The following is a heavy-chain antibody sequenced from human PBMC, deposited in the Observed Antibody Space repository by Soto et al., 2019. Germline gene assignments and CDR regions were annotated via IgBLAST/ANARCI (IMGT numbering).Heavy chain of an antibody. CDR1: GASMSGNY. V-gene: IGHV4-59*01. CDR2: MFYSGTT. D-gene: IGHD2-15*01. J-gene: IGHJ1*01. Sequence: QAQLQESGPGLVKPSETLSLTCTVAGASMSGNYWTWVRQPPGKGREWIGNMFYSGTTNYNPSLRSRVTMSLDTSVNQFSLRLSSVTAADTAVYYCARPNMWYGKILQWGRGTLVTVSS. CDR3: ARPNMWYGKILQ.